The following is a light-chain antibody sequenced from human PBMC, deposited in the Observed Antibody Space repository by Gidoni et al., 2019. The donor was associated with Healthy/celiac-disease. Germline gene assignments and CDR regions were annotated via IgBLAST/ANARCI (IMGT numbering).Light chain of an antibody. CDR1: QSVSSN. CDR2: GAS. CDR3: QQYNNWPLT. V-gene: IGKV3-15*01. Sequence: EIEMTQSPATLSVSPGERATLSCRASQSVSSNLAWYQQKPGQSPRLLIYGASTRATGIPARFSGSGSGTEFTLTISSLQSEDCAVYYCQQYNNWPLTFGGGTKVEIK. J-gene: IGKJ4*01.